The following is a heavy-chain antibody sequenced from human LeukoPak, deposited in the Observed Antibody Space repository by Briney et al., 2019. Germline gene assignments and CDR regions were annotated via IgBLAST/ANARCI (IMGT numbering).Heavy chain of an antibody. V-gene: IGHV4-59*01. D-gene: IGHD4-17*01. Sequence: PSETLSLTCTVSGGSISSYYWSWIRQPPGKGLEWIGYIYYSGSTNYNPSLRSRVTISVDTSKNHFSLKLSSVTAADTAVYYCARDGARLTGTYGMDVWGHGTTVTVSS. CDR2: IYYSGST. CDR3: ARDGARLTGTYGMDV. J-gene: IGHJ6*02. CDR1: GGSISSYY.